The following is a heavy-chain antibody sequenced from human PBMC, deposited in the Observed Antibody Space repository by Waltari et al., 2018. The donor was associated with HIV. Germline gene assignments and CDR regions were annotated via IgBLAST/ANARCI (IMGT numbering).Heavy chain of an antibody. CDR3: VRDWAGGDY. CDR1: GLPFRSYN. V-gene: IGHV3-48*02. Sequence: EVQLVESGGGLVQPGGSLRLSWLASGLPFRSYNMNWVRQAPTKGLEWVSYISSSSSTMYYADSVKGRFTISRDNAKNSLYLQMNSLRDDDTAVYYCVRDWAGGDYWGQGTLVTVSS. CDR2: ISSSSSTM. J-gene: IGHJ4*02. D-gene: IGHD2-15*01.